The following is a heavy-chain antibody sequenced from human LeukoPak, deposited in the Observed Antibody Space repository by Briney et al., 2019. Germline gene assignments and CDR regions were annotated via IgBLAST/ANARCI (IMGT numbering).Heavy chain of an antibody. CDR1: GGSFSGYF. CDR2: INHSGTT. Sequence: PSETLSLTCGVSGGSFSGYFWTWIRQSPGKGLEWMGEINHSGTTIYNPSLKSRVTISVDTSKNQFSLKLSSVTAADTAVYYCARDPTTVTKGFDVWGLGTLVTVSS. V-gene: IGHV4-34*01. D-gene: IGHD4-17*01. J-gene: IGHJ3*01. CDR3: ARDPTTVTKGFDV.